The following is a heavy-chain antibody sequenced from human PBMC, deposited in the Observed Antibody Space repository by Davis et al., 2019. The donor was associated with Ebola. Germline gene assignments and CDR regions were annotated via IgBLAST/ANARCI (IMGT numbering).Heavy chain of an antibody. Sequence: SVNVSCKASRGTFSSYAISWLRQAPGQGLEWMGRNIPILGISNYAQKFQGRATITADKSTSTAYMELSSLRSEDTAVYYCASGFNGLLYVIDVFDIWGQGTMVTVSS. CDR3: ASGFNGLLYVIDVFDI. CDR1: RGTFSSYA. D-gene: IGHD2-2*02. CDR2: NIPILGIS. V-gene: IGHV1-69*04. J-gene: IGHJ3*02.